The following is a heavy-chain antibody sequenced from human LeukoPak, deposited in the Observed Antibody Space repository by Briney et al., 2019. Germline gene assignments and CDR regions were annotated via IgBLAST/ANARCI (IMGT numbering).Heavy chain of an antibody. V-gene: IGHV4-38-2*02. CDR3: ARRGGYYYYYYMDV. D-gene: IGHD3-16*01. CDR2: IYHSGST. J-gene: IGHJ6*03. CDR1: AYSISRGYY. Sequence: SETLSLTCTVSAYSISRGYYWGWIRQPPGKGLEWIGSIYHSGSTYYNPSLKRRVTISVDTSKNQFSLKLGSVTAADTAVYYCARRGGYYYYYYMDVWGKGTTVTVSS.